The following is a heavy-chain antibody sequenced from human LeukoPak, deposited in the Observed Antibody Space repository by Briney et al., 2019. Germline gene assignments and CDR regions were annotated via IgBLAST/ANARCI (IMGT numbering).Heavy chain of an antibody. CDR3: ARDQEGFDY. Sequence: ASVKVSCKASGYTFTSNYIHWVRQAPGQGLEWMGMIHPRDGSTSYAQKFQGRVTVTRDTPTSTVHMELSGLRSEDTAVYYCARDQEGFDYWGQGTLVTVSS. CDR2: IHPRDGST. V-gene: IGHV1-46*01. J-gene: IGHJ4*02. CDR1: GYTFTSNY.